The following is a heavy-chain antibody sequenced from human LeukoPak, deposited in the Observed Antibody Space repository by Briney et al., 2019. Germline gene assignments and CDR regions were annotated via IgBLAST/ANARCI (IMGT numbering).Heavy chain of an antibody. V-gene: IGHV4-30-2*01. Sequence: TSETLSLTCTVSGGSISSGGYYWSWIRQPPGKGLEWIGYIYHSGSTYYNPSLKSRVTISVDTSKNQFSLKLSSVTAADTAVYYCARDEPMVRGHWEAFDIWGQGTMVTVSS. CDR1: GGSISSGGYY. CDR2: IYHSGST. CDR3: ARDEPMVRGHWEAFDI. D-gene: IGHD3-10*01. J-gene: IGHJ3*02.